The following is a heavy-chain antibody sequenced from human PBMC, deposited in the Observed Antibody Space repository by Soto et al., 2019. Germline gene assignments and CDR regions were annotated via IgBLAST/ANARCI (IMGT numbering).Heavy chain of an antibody. Sequence: SQTLSLTCAISGDSVSSNSAAWNWIRQSPSRGLEWLGRTYYRSKWYNDYAVSVKSRITINPDTSKNQFSLQLNSVTPEDTAVYYCERDYGAPWQNYSYRDVGGKGTTVTVSS. J-gene: IGHJ6*03. D-gene: IGHD4-17*01. CDR1: GDSVSSNSAA. CDR3: ERDYGAPWQNYSYRDV. V-gene: IGHV6-1*01. CDR2: TYYRSKWYN.